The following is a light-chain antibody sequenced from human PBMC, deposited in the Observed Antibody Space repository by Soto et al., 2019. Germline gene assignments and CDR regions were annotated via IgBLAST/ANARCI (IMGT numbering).Light chain of an antibody. CDR1: QDLSNL. J-gene: IGKJ5*01. CDR2: GAS. V-gene: IGKV1-33*01. CDR3: QQYHNLPIT. Sequence: DLPMTQSPSSLSASVGDRVTITCQASQDLSNLLNWYQQKPGRAPRLLISGASKLQTGVPSRFSGSGSGTDFTFTIDSLQPEDIATYYCQQYHNLPITFGQGTRLEIK.